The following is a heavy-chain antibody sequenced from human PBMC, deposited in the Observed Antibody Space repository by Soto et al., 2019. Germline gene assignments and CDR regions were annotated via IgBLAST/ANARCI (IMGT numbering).Heavy chain of an antibody. CDR1: GFTFVDYA. CDR2: ISWDGGYK. CDR3: TKDEVYCSSISCKDAFDY. V-gene: IGHV3-9*01. J-gene: IGHJ3*01. D-gene: IGHD2-2*01. Sequence: EVQLVESGGGLVQPGRSLRLSCAASGFTFVDYAMHWVRQAPGQGLEWVSGISWDGGYKGYADSVKGRCTISRDNAKKSLYLEINSLRVEDTALYYCTKDEVYCSSISCKDAFDYWGQGTMVTVS.